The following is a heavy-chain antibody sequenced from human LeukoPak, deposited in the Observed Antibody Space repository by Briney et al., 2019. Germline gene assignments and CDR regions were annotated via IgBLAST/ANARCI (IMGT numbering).Heavy chain of an antibody. J-gene: IGHJ4*02. V-gene: IGHV3-66*01. CDR1: GFTDSTNY. CDR3: ARGFRSVTTWGYFDY. CDR2: IYSGGGT. D-gene: IGHD4-17*01. Sequence: GGSLRLSCAASGFTDSTNYMSWVRQAPGKGLEWVSLIYSGGGTYYADSVKGRFTISRDNSRNTLSLQMNSLRVDDTAVYYCARGFRSVTTWGYFDYWGQGALVTVSS.